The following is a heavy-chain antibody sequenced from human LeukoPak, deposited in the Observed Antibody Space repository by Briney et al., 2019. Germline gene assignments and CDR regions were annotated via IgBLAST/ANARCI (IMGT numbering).Heavy chain of an antibody. CDR3: ARDPRLPGYSSGWYGTYYFDY. Sequence: ASVKVTCKASGYTFTSYAMNWVRQAPGQGLEWMGWINTNTGNPTYAQGFTGRFVFSLDTSVSTAYLQISSLKAEDTAVYYCARDPRLPGYSSGWYGTYYFDYWGQGTLVTVSS. J-gene: IGHJ4*02. V-gene: IGHV7-4-1*02. CDR2: INTNTGNP. D-gene: IGHD6-19*01. CDR1: GYTFTSYA.